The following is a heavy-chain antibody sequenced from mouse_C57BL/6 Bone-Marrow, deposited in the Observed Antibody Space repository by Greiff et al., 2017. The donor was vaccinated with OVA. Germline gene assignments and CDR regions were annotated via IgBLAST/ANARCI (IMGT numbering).Heavy chain of an antibody. CDR3: ARRGYYGSRDFGV. V-gene: IGHV1-50*01. CDR2: IDPSDSYT. J-gene: IGHJ1*03. D-gene: IGHD1-1*01. Sequence: QVQLKQPGAELVKPGASVKLSCKASGYTFTSYWMQWVKQRPGQGLEWIGEIDPSDSYTNYNQKFKGKATLTVDTSSSTAYMQLSSLTSEDSAVYYCARRGYYGSRDFGVWGTGTTVTVSS. CDR1: GYTFTSYW.